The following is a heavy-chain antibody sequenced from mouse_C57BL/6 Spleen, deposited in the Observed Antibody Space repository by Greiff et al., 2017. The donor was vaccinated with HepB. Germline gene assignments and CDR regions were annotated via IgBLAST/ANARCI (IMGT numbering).Heavy chain of an antibody. V-gene: IGHV1-82*01. CDR1: GYAFSSSW. J-gene: IGHJ4*01. CDR2: IYPGDGDT. Sequence: VQLQQPGTELVKPGASVKISCKASGYAFSSSWMNWVKQRPGKGLEWIGRIYPGDGDTNYNGKFKGKATLTADKSSSTAYMQLSSLTSEDSAVYFCARNYGSSLDYWGQGTSVTVSS. D-gene: IGHD1-1*01. CDR3: ARNYGSSLDY.